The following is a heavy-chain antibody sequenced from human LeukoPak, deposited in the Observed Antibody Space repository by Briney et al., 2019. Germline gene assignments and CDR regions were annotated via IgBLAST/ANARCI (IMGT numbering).Heavy chain of an antibody. D-gene: IGHD5-12*01. Sequence: SETLSLTCTVSGGSISSYYWSWIRQPPGKGLEWIGYIYYSWSTNYNPSLKSRVTISVDTSKNQFSLKLSSVTAADTAVYYCARDEGKKIVATTNPHYYYYYGMDVWGQGTTVTVSS. V-gene: IGHV4-59*01. J-gene: IGHJ6*02. CDR1: GGSISSYY. CDR3: ARDEGKKIVATTNPHYYYYYGMDV. CDR2: IYYSWST.